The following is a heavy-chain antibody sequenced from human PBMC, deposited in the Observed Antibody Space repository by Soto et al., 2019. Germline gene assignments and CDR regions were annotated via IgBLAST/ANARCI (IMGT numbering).Heavy chain of an antibody. D-gene: IGHD1-26*01. CDR2: VSPDGGRT. CDR1: GFTFSNYF. CDR3: ARDSGRTEGWFDP. J-gene: IGHJ5*02. V-gene: IGHV3-64*01. Sequence: EVQLVESGGGLVQPGGSLRLSCAASGFTFSNYFMHWVRQAPGKGLEYLSTVSPDGGRTYYANSVKGRFTISRDNSKNMLYLQVGSLRAEDMAVYYCARDSGRTEGWFDPWGQGVLVTVST.